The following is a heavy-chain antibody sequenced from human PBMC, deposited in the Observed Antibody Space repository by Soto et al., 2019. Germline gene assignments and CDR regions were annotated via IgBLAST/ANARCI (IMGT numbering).Heavy chain of an antibody. CDR3: ARDQNFFKSTGYYDR. CDR1: GYTFVSYG. CDR2: ISPYNGNT. J-gene: IGHJ5*02. V-gene: IGHV1-18*04. Sequence: QIQLVQSAAEVKKPGASVKVSCKTSGYTFVSYGISWVRQAPGQGLEWMGWISPYNGNTNFAQRFRGRVTLTTDTSMDIVYIDLGRLKSDDTTVYYCARDQNFFKSTGYYDRWGQGILITVSS. D-gene: IGHD3-22*01.